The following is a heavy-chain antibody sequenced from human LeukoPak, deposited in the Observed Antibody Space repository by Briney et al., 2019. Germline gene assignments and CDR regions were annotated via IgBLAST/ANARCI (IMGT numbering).Heavy chain of an antibody. CDR2: ISGSGGST. J-gene: IGHJ4*02. Sequence: GGSLRLSCAASGVTFSRYAMSWVRQAPGKGLEWVSAISGSGGSTYYADSVKGRFTISRDNSKNTLYLQMNSLRAEDTAVYYCAKVFKQWPAHYWGQGTLVTVSS. D-gene: IGHD6-19*01. V-gene: IGHV3-23*01. CDR3: AKVFKQWPAHY. CDR1: GVTFSRYA.